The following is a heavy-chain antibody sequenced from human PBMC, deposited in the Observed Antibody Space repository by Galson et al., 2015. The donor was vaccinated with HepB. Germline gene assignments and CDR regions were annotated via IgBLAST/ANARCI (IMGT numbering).Heavy chain of an antibody. J-gene: IGHJ5*02. CDR2: IWYDGSNK. D-gene: IGHD6-13*01. CDR3: AKGPDSSSRTPHWLDP. V-gene: IGHV3-33*03. CDR1: GFTFSSYA. Sequence: SLRLSCAASGFTFSSYAMHWVRQAPGKGLEWVAVIWYDGSNKYYADSVKGRFTISRDNARNTLYLEMNSLSAEDTAVYHSAKGPDSSSRTPHWLDPWGQGTLVTVSS.